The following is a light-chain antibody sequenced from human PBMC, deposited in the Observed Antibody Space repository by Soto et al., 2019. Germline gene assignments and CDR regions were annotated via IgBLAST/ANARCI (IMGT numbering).Light chain of an antibody. CDR3: QQYNNWPPIT. CDR1: QSVTSN. CDR2: GAS. Sequence: EIVMTQSPATLSVSPGDRATLSCRASQSVTSNLAWYQQNPGQAPRLLIYGASTRATGIPARVSGSGSGTEFTLTISSLQSEDFAVYFCQQYNNWPPITFGQGTRLEIK. V-gene: IGKV3-15*01. J-gene: IGKJ5*01.